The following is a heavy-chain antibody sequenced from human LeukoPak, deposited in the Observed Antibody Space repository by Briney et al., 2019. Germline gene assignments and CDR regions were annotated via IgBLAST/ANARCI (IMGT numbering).Heavy chain of an antibody. D-gene: IGHD5-18*01. J-gene: IGHJ4*02. V-gene: IGHV1-24*01. CDR1: GYSLTEVS. CDR3: ATGAMGL. CDR2: FDPEDGDT. Sequence: ASVKVSCKVSGYSLTEVSMQWVRQAPGKGLEWMGGFDPEDGDTIYAQRFQGRVTMTEDTSTDTAYMMLSSLRTEDTAVYYCATGAMGLWGQGTLVTVSS.